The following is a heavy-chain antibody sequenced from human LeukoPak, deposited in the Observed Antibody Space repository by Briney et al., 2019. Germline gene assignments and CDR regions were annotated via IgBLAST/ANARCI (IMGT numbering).Heavy chain of an antibody. J-gene: IGHJ4*02. Sequence: GGSLRLSCAASGLTFTSYGITWVRQAPGKGLEWVSGISESDHTHYLDSVKGRFTLSRDNSKNTVCLQMNSLRVEDSALYYRVKWNGYGDYWGQGTLVTVSS. CDR3: VKWNGYGDY. CDR1: GLTFTSYG. V-gene: IGHV3-23*01. D-gene: IGHD5-12*01. CDR2: ISESDHT.